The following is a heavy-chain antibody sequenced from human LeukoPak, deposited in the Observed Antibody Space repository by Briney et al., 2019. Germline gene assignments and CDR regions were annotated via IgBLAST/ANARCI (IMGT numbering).Heavy chain of an antibody. J-gene: IGHJ6*04. V-gene: IGHV1-69*13. CDR3: ARDLRSTSCLDV. CDR1: GGTFSSYA. CDR2: IIPIFGTA. Sequence: ASVKVSCKASGGTFSSYAISWVRQAPGQGLEWMGRIIPIFGTANYAQKFQGRVTITADESTSTAYMELSSLRSEDTAVYYCARDLRSTSCLDVWGKGTTVTVSS. D-gene: IGHD2-2*01.